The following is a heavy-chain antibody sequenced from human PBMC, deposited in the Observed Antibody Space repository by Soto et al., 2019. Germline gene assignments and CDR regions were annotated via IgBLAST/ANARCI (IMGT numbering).Heavy chain of an antibody. CDR1: GFTFSNYW. D-gene: IGHD2-8*01. V-gene: IGHV1-18*01. Sequence: ASVTVSCNSSGFTFSNYWLNWGRQAPGQGLEWMGWVSANNGHTNYAQNLQGRVSMTTDTSTSTAYMELRGLRFDDTAVYYCARDIESVTAKHFFYYYAMDVWGQGTTVTVAS. J-gene: IGHJ6*02. CDR2: VSANNGHT. CDR3: ARDIESVTAKHFFYYYAMDV.